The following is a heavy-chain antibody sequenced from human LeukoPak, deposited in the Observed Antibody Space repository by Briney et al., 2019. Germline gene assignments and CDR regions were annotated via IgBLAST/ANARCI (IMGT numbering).Heavy chain of an antibody. D-gene: IGHD1-26*01. CDR1: GFTFSSYS. CDR3: ARMSLAGVPYYFDY. Sequence: GGSLRLSCAASGFTFSSYSMNWVRQAPGKGLEWVSSISSSSSYIYYADSVKGRFTISRDNAKNSLYLQMNSLRAEDTAVYYCARMSLAGVPYYFDYWGQGTQVTVSS. J-gene: IGHJ4*02. V-gene: IGHV3-21*01. CDR2: ISSSSSYI.